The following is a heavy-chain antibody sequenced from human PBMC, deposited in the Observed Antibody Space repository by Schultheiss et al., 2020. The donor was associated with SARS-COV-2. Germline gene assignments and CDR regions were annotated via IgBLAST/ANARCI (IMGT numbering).Heavy chain of an antibody. CDR2: IGTAGDT. D-gene: IGHD4-11*01. CDR1: GFTFSSYD. Sequence: GGSLRLSCAASGFTFSSYDMHWVRQATGKGLEWVSAIGTAGDTYYPGSVKGRFTISRDNSKNTLYLQMNSLRAEDTAVYYCAKVLANTVTTLYYFDYWGQGTLVTVSS. V-gene: IGHV3-13*01. CDR3: AKVLANTVTTLYYFDY. J-gene: IGHJ4*02.